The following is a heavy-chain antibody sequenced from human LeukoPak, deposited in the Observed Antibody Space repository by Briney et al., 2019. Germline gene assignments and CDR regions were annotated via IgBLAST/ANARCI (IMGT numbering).Heavy chain of an antibody. CDR2: ISGSGGRT. Sequence: GGSLRLSCATSGFTSSSYAMSWVRQALGKGLEWVSGISGSGGRTYYADSVKGRFTISRDNSKNTLYLQMNSLRADDTAVYYCAKDAVTALAGYYYYMDVWGKGTMVTVSS. CDR3: AKDAVTALAGYYYYMDV. V-gene: IGHV3-23*01. J-gene: IGHJ6*03. D-gene: IGHD6-19*01. CDR1: GFTSSSYA.